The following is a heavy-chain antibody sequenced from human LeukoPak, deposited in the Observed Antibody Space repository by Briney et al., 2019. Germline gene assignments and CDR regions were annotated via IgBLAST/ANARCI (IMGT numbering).Heavy chain of an antibody. Sequence: SVKVSCKASGGTFSSYAISWVRQAPGQGREWIGGIIPIFGTANYAQKFQGRVTITTDESTSTAYMELSSLRSEDTAVYYCAREGYCSSTSCSFDYWGQGTLVTVSS. CDR3: AREGYCSSTSCSFDY. CDR1: GGTFSSYA. V-gene: IGHV1-69*05. D-gene: IGHD2-2*01. J-gene: IGHJ4*02. CDR2: IIPIFGTA.